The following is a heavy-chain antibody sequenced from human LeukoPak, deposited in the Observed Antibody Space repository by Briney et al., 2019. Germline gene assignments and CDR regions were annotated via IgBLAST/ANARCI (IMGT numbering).Heavy chain of an antibody. V-gene: IGHV3-7*01. J-gene: IGHJ5*02. CDR3: ARVEVALSKES. Sequence: GGSLRLSCEGSGFTFRSHWMSWVRQAPGKGLEWVANIHQYGGEKYYVDSVRGRFSISRDNAKNSLYLEMNSLRAEDRAVYYCARVEVALSKESWGQGTLVTVSS. CDR2: IHQYGGEK. CDR1: GFTFRSHW. D-gene: IGHD3-10*01.